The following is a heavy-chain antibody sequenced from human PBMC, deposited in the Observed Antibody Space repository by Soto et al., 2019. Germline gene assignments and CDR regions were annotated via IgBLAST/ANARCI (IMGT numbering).Heavy chain of an antibody. J-gene: IGHJ3*02. CDR3: ARDATFGTKGGSFDI. CDR2: MWYDGTNK. D-gene: IGHD3-16*01. V-gene: IGHV3-33*01. CDR1: GFTFRIYS. Sequence: GGSLRLSCAASGFTFRIYSMHWVRQSPGKGLEWVAVMWYDGTNKYYGESVKGRFTISRDNSENTLYLQMNSLRVEDTAVYYCARDATFGTKGGSFDIWGHGTRVTVSS.